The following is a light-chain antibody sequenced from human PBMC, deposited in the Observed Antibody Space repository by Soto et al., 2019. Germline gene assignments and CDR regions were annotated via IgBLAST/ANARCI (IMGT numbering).Light chain of an antibody. CDR3: QQYNSYSRT. J-gene: IGKJ1*01. Sequence: STLPASVGDRVTITCRASQSISSWLAWYQQKPGKAPKLLIYDAATLENGVPSRFSDSGSGTDFTLAISSLQPDDFATYFCQQYNSYSRTFGQGTKVDIK. CDR1: QSISSW. CDR2: DAA. V-gene: IGKV1-5*01.